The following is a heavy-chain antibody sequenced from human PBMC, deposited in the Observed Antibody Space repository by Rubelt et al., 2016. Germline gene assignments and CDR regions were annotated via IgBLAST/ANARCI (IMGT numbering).Heavy chain of an antibody. CDR2: IYYGGST. CDR3: ARDPGDYGDYSLDY. D-gene: IGHD4-17*01. J-gene: IGHJ4*02. CDR1: GDSIDSSIYF. V-gene: IGHV4-39*07. Sequence: QLQLQESGPGLVKPSETLSVNCTVSGDSIDSSIYFWAWIRQPPGKGLEWLGSIYYGGSTYYNPSLESRVTISVAMSKNLVSLKVTSVTAADTAVYYCARDPGDYGDYSLDYWGQGTLVTVSS.